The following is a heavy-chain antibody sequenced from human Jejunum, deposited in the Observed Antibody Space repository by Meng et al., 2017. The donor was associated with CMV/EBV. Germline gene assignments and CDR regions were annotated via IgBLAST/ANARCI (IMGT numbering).Heavy chain of an antibody. V-gene: IGHV3-74*03. D-gene: IGHD5-18*01. CDR3: AKDVDTSLVTSHY. CDR1: GFPFSHYW. J-gene: IGHJ4*02. Sequence: CVASGFPFSHYWMHWVRQAPGTGPVWVSRISSDGSRTEYADSVKGRFTISRDNAKNTFYLQMNSLRAEDTAVYYCAKDVDTSLVTSHYWGQGTLVTVSS. CDR2: ISSDGSRT.